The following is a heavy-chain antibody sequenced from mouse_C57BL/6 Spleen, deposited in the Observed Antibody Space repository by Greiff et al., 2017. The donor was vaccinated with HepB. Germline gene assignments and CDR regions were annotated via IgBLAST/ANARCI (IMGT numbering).Heavy chain of an antibody. CDR2: IDPENGDT. V-gene: IGHV14-4*01. J-gene: IGHJ3*01. CDR1: GFNIKDDY. CDR3: TTGLGTPFAY. D-gene: IGHD3-3*01. Sequence: VQLKQSGAELVRPGASVKLSCTASGFNIKDDYMHWVKQRPEQGLEWIGWIDPENGDTEYASKFQGKATITADTSSNTAYLQLSSLTSEDTAVYYCTTGLGTPFAYWGQGTLVTVSA.